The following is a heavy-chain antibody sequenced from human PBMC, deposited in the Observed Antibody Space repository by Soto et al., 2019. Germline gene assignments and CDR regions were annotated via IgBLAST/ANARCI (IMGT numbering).Heavy chain of an antibody. CDR1: GYMFTKSA. V-gene: IGHV1-3*01. Sequence: ASVKVSCKASGYMFTKSAMHWVRQAPGQRLEWMGWISGDSGNTKYSPKLQDRVTITRDTSASTAYMELSSLRSEDTALYYCARDGVAAGNINFDYWGQGTLVSVSS. CDR2: ISGDSGNT. D-gene: IGHD6-19*01. J-gene: IGHJ4*01. CDR3: ARDGVAAGNINFDY.